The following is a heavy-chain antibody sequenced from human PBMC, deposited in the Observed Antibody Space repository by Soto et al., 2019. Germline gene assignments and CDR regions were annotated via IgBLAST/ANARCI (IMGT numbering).Heavy chain of an antibody. CDR3: ASTYDFWSGYYPQKDFDY. D-gene: IGHD3-3*01. J-gene: IGHJ4*02. CDR1: GGSISSSSYY. V-gene: IGHV4-39*01. CDR2: IYYSGST. Sequence: SETLSLTCTVSGGSISSSSYYWGWIRQPPGKGLEWIGSIYYSGSTYYNPSLKSRVTISVDTSKNQFSLKLSSVTAADTAVYYCASTYDFWSGYYPQKDFDYWGQGTLVTVSS.